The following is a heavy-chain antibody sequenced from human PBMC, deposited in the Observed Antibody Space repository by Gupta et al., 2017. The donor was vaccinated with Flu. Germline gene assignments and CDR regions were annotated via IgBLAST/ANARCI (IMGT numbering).Heavy chain of an antibody. J-gene: IGHJ6*03. CDR3: ARGGIFHFYYLDV. Sequence: EMQLVESGGGLVQPGRSLRLSCTASGFKFDDYAMHWVRQAPGKGLEWVSGFSWNGGSIDYADSVKGRFTISRDNAKNSLYLQMNRLRPEDTALYYCARGGIFHFYYLDVWGKGTTVTVSS. CDR1: GFKFDDYA. V-gene: IGHV3-9*01. CDR2: FSWNGGSI. D-gene: IGHD3-16*01.